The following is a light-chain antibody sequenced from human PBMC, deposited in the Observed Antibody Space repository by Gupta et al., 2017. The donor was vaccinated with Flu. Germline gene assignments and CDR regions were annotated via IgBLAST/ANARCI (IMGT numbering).Light chain of an antibody. CDR1: QSINSY. CDR2: AAS. J-gene: IGKJ1*01. V-gene: IGKV1-39*01. Sequence: PSSLSASVGDRVTITCRASQSINSYLNWYQQKPGRAPNLLIYAASSLQRGVPSRFSGSGSGTDFTLTISSLQPEDFATYYCQQSDSTPQTFGQGTKVEIK. CDR3: QQSDSTPQT.